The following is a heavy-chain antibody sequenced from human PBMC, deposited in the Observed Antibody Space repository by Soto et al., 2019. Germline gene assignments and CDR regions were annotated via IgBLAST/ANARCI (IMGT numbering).Heavy chain of an antibody. J-gene: IGHJ4*02. D-gene: IGHD3-10*01. CDR3: ARRWGEGRVDY. CDR1: GASISTSNW. V-gene: IGHV4-4*02. Sequence: QVQLQESGPGLVKPSGTLSLTCAVSGASISTSNWWSWVRQPPGKGLEWIGEIYHRGSTNYNPSLKXRXTXSXHKSRNQFSLKLTSVTAADTAVYYCARRWGEGRVDYWGQGTLVTVSS. CDR2: IYHRGST.